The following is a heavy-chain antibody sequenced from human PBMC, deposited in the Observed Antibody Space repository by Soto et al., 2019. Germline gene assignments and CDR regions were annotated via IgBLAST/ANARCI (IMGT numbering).Heavy chain of an antibody. Sequence: SETLSLTCTVSSGSISVTNVFWGWVRQPPGKGLEWIGNVDYSGTAYFSPSLATRVTFHVDTSKNQFSLTLYSVTAADTAVYYCARITGRHLDYWGQGILVTVPQ. D-gene: IGHD1-20*01. J-gene: IGHJ4*02. CDR3: ARITGRHLDY. CDR1: SGSISVTNVF. CDR2: VDYSGTA. V-gene: IGHV4-39*01.